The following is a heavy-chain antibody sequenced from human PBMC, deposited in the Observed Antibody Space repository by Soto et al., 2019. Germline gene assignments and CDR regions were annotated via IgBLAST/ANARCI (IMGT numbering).Heavy chain of an antibody. CDR2: ISASVGST. CDR1: GFTFSSYA. D-gene: IGHD1-20*01. J-gene: IGHJ4*02. CDR3: AKDPPLTPAADNLDY. V-gene: IGHV3-23*01. Sequence: PGASLRLSRAASGFTFSSYAMSCVRQAPWKGLEWVAAISASVGSTYYAETVKGRFTISRDNSKNTLYMQMNSLRAEDTAVYYCAKDPPLTPAADNLDYWGQGTLVTVSS.